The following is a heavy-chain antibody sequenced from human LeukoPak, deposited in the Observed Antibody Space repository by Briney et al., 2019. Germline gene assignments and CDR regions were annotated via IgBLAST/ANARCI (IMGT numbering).Heavy chain of an antibody. CDR1: GYTFTGYY. Sequence: ASVKVSCKASGYTFTGYYIHWVRQAPGQGLEWMAWINPNSGATNYAQKFQGRDTMTRDTSISTAYMELSRLRSDDTALYYCAREDDVDTAMVAGCLDYWGQGTLVTVSS. CDR3: AREDDVDTAMVAGCLDY. D-gene: IGHD5-18*01. J-gene: IGHJ4*02. CDR2: INPNSGAT. V-gene: IGHV1-2*02.